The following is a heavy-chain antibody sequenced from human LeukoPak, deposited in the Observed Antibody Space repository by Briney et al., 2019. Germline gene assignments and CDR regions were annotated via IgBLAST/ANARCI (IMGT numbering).Heavy chain of an antibody. J-gene: IGHJ6*03. Sequence: PSETLSLTCAVSGGSISSNSYYWGWIRQPPGKGLEWIGSIYYSGSTYYNPSLKSRVTISVDTSKNQFSLKLSSVTAADTAVYYCARFSRDGYNPTYYYYYMDVWGKGTTVTISS. CDR3: ARFSRDGYNPTYYYYYMDV. D-gene: IGHD5-24*01. CDR1: GGSISSNSYY. V-gene: IGHV4-39*01. CDR2: IYYSGST.